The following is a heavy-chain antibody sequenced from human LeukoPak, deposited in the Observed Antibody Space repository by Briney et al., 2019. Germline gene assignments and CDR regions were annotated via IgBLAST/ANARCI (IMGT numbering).Heavy chain of an antibody. CDR2: IIPIFGTA. J-gene: IGHJ6*03. CDR1: GGTFSSYA. V-gene: IGHV1-69*13. D-gene: IGHD4/OR15-4a*01. CDR3: ARGLGYGGAMAYYYYTDV. Sequence: SVKVSCKASGGTFSSYAISWVRQAPGQGLEWMGGIIPIFGTANYAQKFQGRVTITADESTSTAYMELSSLRSEDTAVYYCARGLGYGGAMAYYYYTDVWGKGTTVTVSS.